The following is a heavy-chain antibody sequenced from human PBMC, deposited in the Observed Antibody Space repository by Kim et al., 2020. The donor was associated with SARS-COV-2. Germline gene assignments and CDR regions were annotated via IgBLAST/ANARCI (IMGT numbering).Heavy chain of an antibody. CDR2: INTNTGNP. CDR3: AGYQLPKGDYYYYGMDV. V-gene: IGHV7-4-1*02. Sequence: ASVKVSCKASGYTFTSYAMNWVRQAPGQGLEWMGWINTNTGNPTYAQGFTGRFVFSLDTSVSTAYLQISSLKAEDTAVYYCAGYQLPKGDYYYYGMDVWGQGTTVTVSS. CDR1: GYTFTSYA. D-gene: IGHD2-2*01. J-gene: IGHJ6*02.